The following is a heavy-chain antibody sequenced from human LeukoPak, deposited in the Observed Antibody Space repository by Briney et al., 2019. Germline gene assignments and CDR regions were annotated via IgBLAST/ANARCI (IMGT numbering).Heavy chain of an antibody. J-gene: IGHJ6*02. CDR1: GGTFSSYA. CDR2: IIPIFGIA. Sequence: GASVTVSFKASGGTFSSYAISWVRQAPGQGHEWMGRIIPIFGIANYAQKFQGRVTITADKSTSTAYMELSSLRSEDTAVYYCARDTGSGSSYYYGMDVWGQGTTVTVSS. CDR3: ARDTGSGSSYYYGMDV. V-gene: IGHV1-69*04. D-gene: IGHD6-19*01.